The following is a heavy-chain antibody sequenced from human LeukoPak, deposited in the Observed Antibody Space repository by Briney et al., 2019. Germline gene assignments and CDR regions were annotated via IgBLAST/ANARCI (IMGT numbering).Heavy chain of an antibody. CDR2: ISSSSSYI. Sequence: GGSLRLSCAASGFTFSSYSMNWVRQAPGKGLEWVSSISSSSSYIYYADSVKGRFTISRDNAKNSLYLQMNSLRAEDTAVYYCARGIHYYDSSGPFDYYYYGMDVWGQGTTVTVSS. D-gene: IGHD3-22*01. CDR3: ARGIHYYDSSGPFDYYYYGMDV. CDR1: GFTFSSYS. J-gene: IGHJ6*02. V-gene: IGHV3-21*01.